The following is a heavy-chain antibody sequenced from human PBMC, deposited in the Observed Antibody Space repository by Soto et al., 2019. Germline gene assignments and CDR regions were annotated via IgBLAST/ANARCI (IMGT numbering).Heavy chain of an antibody. D-gene: IGHD2-2*01. CDR1: GGSISSGGYY. J-gene: IGHJ5*02. CDR2: IYYSGST. V-gene: IGHV4-31*03. Sequence: QVQLQESGPGLVKPSQTLSLTCTVSGGSISSGGYYWSWIRQHPGKGLEWIGYIYYSGSTYYNPSLKSRVTISVDRSKNQFTVKLSSVTAADTAVYYCARVNCISTSCYEDPFDPWGQGTLVTVSS. CDR3: ARVNCISTSCYEDPFDP.